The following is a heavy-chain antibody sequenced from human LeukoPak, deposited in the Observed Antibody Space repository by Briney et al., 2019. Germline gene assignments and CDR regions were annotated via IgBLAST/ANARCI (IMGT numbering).Heavy chain of an antibody. D-gene: IGHD4-17*01. CDR1: GFTFSSYS. Sequence: GGSLRLSCAASGFTFSSYSMDWVRQAPGKGLEWVSSISSSSSYIYYADSVKGRFTIPRDNAKNSLYLQMNSLRAEDTAVYYCARDLDYGDYVDAFDIWGQGTMVTVSS. J-gene: IGHJ3*02. CDR3: ARDLDYGDYVDAFDI. V-gene: IGHV3-21*04. CDR2: ISSSSSYI.